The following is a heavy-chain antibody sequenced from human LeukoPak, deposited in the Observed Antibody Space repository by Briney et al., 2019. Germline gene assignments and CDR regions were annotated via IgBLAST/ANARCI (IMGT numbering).Heavy chain of an antibody. CDR3: ARRRNTAMKISPKYYFDY. Sequence: PSETLSLTCAVSGGSISSGGYSWSWIRQPPGKGLEWIGYIYYSGSTYYNPSLKSRVTISVDTSKNQFSLKLSSVTAADTAVYYCARRRNTAMKISPKYYFDYWGQGTLVTVSS. V-gene: IGHV4-30-4*07. J-gene: IGHJ4*02. CDR1: GGSISSGGYS. D-gene: IGHD5-18*01. CDR2: IYYSGST.